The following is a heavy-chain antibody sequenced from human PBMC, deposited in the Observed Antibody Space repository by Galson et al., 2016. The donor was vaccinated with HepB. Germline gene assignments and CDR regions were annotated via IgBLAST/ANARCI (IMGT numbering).Heavy chain of an antibody. CDR3: ARATCSGATCSIDD. V-gene: IGHV4-4*02. D-gene: IGHD2-15*01. Sequence: SETLSLTCAVSGGSSSRSSWWRWVRQPPGKGLEWIGEIFHSGSTNSNPSLKSRVNISVDNSKNQLSLRLTSVTAADTAVYYCARATCSGATCSIDDWGQGTLVTVSS. CDR1: GGSSSRSSW. J-gene: IGHJ4*02. CDR2: IFHSGST.